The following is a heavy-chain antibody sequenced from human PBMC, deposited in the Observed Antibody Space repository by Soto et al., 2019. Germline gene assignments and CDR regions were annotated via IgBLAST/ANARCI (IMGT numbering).Heavy chain of an antibody. CDR3: ARGISGGLQLWLLSYFDY. CDR1: GGCFSGYY. V-gene: IGHV4-34*01. J-gene: IGHJ4*02. CDR2: INHSGSP. D-gene: IGHD5-18*01. Sequence: SETLSLTCPVYGGCFSGYYWVWIRQPPRTGLELIGEINHSGSPNYNPSLKSRLTISVDTYKNQFSLKLSSVTAADTAVYYCARGISGGLQLWLLSYFDYWGQGTLVTVSS.